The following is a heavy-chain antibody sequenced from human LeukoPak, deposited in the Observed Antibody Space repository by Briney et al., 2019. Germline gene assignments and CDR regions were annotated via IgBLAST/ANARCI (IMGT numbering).Heavy chain of an antibody. CDR1: GYTFTNYY. V-gene: IGHV1-46*01. CDR2: IIPSDGFT. Sequence: ASVKVSCKASGYTFTNYYIHWVRQAPGQGLEWMGMIIPSDGFTTYAQKFQGRLTMTRDMSTSTVYMELSSLRSEDTALYYCATAGRRLFGVLIPLSFDYWGQGTLVTVSS. D-gene: IGHD3-3*01. J-gene: IGHJ4*02. CDR3: ATAGRRLFGVLIPLSFDY.